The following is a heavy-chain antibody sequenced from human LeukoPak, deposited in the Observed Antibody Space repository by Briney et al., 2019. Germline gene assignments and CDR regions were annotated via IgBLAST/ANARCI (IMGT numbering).Heavy chain of an antibody. V-gene: IGHV4-4*09. J-gene: IGHJ5*02. Sequence: SETLSLTCTVSGGSISSYYWSWIRQPPGKGLEWIGYIYTSGSTNYNPSLKSRVTISVDTYKNQFSLKLSSVTAADTAVYYCAGLNRGTPFDPWGQGTLVTVSS. CDR1: GGSISSYY. CDR2: IYTSGST. CDR3: AGLNRGTPFDP. D-gene: IGHD1-14*01.